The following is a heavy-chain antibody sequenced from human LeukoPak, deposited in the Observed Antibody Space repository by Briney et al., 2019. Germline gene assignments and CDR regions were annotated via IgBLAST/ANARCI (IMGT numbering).Heavy chain of an antibody. J-gene: IGHJ6*03. CDR3: ARAYYYDSSGYYLSYMDV. CDR1: GGTFSSYA. D-gene: IGHD3-22*01. CDR2: IIPIFGTA. Sequence: SVKVSCKASGGTFSSYAISWVRQAPGQGLEWMGGIIPIFGTANYAQKFQGRVTITADESTSTAYMELSSLRSEDTAVYYCARAYYYDSSGYYLSYMDVWGKGTTVTISS. V-gene: IGHV1-69*13.